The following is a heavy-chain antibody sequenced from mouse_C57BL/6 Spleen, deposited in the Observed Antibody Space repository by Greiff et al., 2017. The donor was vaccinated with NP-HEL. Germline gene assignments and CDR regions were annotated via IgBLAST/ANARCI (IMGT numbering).Heavy chain of an antibody. CDR3: TRSTLTGTEAWFAY. Sequence: VQLQESGAELVRPGASVTLSCKASGYTFTDYEMHWVKQTPVHGLEWIGAIDPETGGTAYNQKFKGKAILTADKSSSTAYMELRSLTSEDSAVYYCTRSTLTGTEAWFAYWGQGTLVTVSA. V-gene: IGHV1-15*01. CDR2: IDPETGGT. D-gene: IGHD4-1*01. CDR1: GYTFTDYE. J-gene: IGHJ3*01.